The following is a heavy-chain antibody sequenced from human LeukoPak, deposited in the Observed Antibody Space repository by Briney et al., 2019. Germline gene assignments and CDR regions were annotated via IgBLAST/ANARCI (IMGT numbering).Heavy chain of an antibody. V-gene: IGHV3-30-3*01. CDR2: ISFVGNTK. CDR1: GFALSTYA. Sequence: PGGSLRLSCTASGFALSTYAMHWVRHAPGKGLEWLAVISFVGNTKYYADSAKGRFTISRDNSKNTVYVQINSLRVEDTAVYYCARAMVRGVPFDYWGQGTLVTVSS. D-gene: IGHD3-10*01. CDR3: ARAMVRGVPFDY. J-gene: IGHJ4*02.